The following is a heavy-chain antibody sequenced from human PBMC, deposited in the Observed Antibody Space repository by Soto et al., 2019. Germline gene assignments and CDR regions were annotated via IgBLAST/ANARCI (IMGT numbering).Heavy chain of an antibody. V-gene: IGHV4-31*03. D-gene: IGHD5-18*01. J-gene: IGHJ4*02. CDR3: SRGILV. CDR1: GGSINSGGYC. Sequence: QVQLRESGPGLVKTSQTRSLTCTVSGGSINSGGYCWSWIRQHPGKGLDWIGCISYGGSTSYNPSLKSRVTISVDTSKNQFSLKLTSVTAADTAVYYCSRGILVWGQGALITVSS. CDR2: ISYGGST.